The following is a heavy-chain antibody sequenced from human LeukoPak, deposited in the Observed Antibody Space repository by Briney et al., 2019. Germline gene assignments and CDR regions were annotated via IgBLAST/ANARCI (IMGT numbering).Heavy chain of an antibody. D-gene: IGHD2-15*01. CDR3: ARLCSGGSCYSSVFRY. CDR2: IYPGDSDT. Sequence: GESLKISCKGSGYSFTSYWIGWVRQMPGKGLEWMGIIYPGDSDTRYSPSFQGQVTILADKSISTAYLQWSSLKASDTAMYYCARLCSGGSCYSSVFRYWGQGTLVTVSS. V-gene: IGHV5-51*01. J-gene: IGHJ4*02. CDR1: GYSFTSYW.